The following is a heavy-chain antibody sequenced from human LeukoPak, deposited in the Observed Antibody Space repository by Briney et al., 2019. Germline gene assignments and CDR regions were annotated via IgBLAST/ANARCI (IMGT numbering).Heavy chain of an antibody. CDR2: ISGGGGSS. Sequence: GGSLRLSCAASGFTFSNYAMSWVRQAPGKGLEWASVISGGGGSSYYADSVKGRFTISRDNSENTLYLQMNRLRAEDTAVYYCATGSVSWKEYFQHWGQGTLVTVSS. D-gene: IGHD6-13*01. V-gene: IGHV3-23*01. J-gene: IGHJ1*01. CDR1: GFTFSNYA. CDR3: ATGSVSWKEYFQH.